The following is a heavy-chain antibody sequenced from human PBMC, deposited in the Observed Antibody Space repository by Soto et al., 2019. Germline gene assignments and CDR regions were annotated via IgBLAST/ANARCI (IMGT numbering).Heavy chain of an antibody. CDR1: GDSVSSSNFY. CDR2: VYYSGST. CDR3: ARHPTFSGWEYYFDY. Sequence: QLQLQESGPGLVKPSETLSLTCSVSGDSVSSSNFYWGWIRQPPGKGLEWIGSVYYSGSTYYNPCLKSRVTMSVDTSKNQFSLKLSSVTAADAAVYYRARHPTFSGWEYYFDYWGQGTRVTVSS. V-gene: IGHV4-39*01. D-gene: IGHD6-19*01. J-gene: IGHJ4*02.